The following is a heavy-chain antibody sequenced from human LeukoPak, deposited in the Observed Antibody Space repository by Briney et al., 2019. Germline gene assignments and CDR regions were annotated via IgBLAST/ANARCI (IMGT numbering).Heavy chain of an antibody. J-gene: IGHJ3*02. CDR2: IYHSGST. Sequence: SETLSLTCAVSGGSISGSNWWSWVRQPPGKGLEWIGEIYHSGSTNYNPSLKSRVTISVDKSKNQFSLKLSSVTAADTAVYYCATKKGYCSSTSCYDTFDIWGQGTMVTVSS. CDR3: ATKKGYCSSTSCYDTFDI. V-gene: IGHV4-4*02. CDR1: GGSISGSNW. D-gene: IGHD2-2*01.